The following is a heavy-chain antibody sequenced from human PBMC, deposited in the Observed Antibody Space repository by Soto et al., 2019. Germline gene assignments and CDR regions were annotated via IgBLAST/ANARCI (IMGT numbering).Heavy chain of an antibody. CDR1: GFTFSSYS. CDR3: AREVATIASNWFDP. J-gene: IGHJ5*02. V-gene: IGHV3-21*01. CDR2: ISSSSSYI. Sequence: EVQLVESGGGLVKPGGSLRLSCAASGFTFSSYSMNWVRQAPGKGLEWVSSISSSSSYIYYADSVKGRFTISRENAKNSLYLQMNSLRAEDTAVYYCAREVATIASNWFDPWGQGTLVTVSS. D-gene: IGHD5-12*01.